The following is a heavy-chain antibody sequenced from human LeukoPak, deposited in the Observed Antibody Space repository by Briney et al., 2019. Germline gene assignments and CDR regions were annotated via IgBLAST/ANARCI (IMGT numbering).Heavy chain of an antibody. CDR1: GYTFTSYG. J-gene: IGHJ4*02. CDR3: ARVRYCXSTSCYTFGY. Sequence: GASVKVSCKASGYTFTSYGISWVRQAPGQGLEWMGWISAYNGNTNYAQKFQGRVTMTRDTSISTAYMELSRLRSDDTAVYYCARVRYCXSTSCYTFGYWGQGTLVTVSS. CDR2: ISAYNGNT. D-gene: IGHD2-2*02. V-gene: IGHV1-18*01.